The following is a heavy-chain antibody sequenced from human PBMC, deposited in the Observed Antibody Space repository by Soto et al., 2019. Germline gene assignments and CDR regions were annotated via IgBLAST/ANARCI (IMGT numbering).Heavy chain of an antibody. CDR2: IYTSGST. CDR1: GGSISSYY. CDR3: ARAAPLYCSSTSCLVGEYYSYGMDV. V-gene: IGHV4-4*07. D-gene: IGHD2-2*01. Sequence: SETLSLTRTVSGGSISSYYWSWIRQPAGKGLEWIGRIYTSGSTNYNPSLKSRVTMSVDTSKNQFSLKLSSVTAADTAVYYCARAAPLYCSSTSCLVGEYYSYGMDVWAQGTTVTVS. J-gene: IGHJ6*02.